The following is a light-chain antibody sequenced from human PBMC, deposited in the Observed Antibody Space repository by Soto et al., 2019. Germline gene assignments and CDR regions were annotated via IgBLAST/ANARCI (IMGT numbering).Light chain of an antibody. Sequence: QSALTQPRSVSGSPGQSVTISCTGTSSDVGGYNYVSWYQQHPGKAPKLMIYDVSKRPSGVPDRFSGSKSGNTASLTISGLQAEDEADYYCSSYTDSITGVFGGGTKLTVL. CDR2: DVS. V-gene: IGLV2-11*01. CDR3: SSYTDSITGV. J-gene: IGLJ3*02. CDR1: SSDVGGYNY.